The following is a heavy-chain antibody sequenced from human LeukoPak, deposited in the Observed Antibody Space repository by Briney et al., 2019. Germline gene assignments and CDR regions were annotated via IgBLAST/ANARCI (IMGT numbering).Heavy chain of an antibody. D-gene: IGHD6-13*01. CDR3: ARDSRIAAAQFDP. J-gene: IGHJ5*02. V-gene: IGHV1-69*05. CDR2: IIPIFGTA. Sequence: SVKVSCKASGGTFSSYAISWVRQAPGQGLEWMGGIIPIFGTANYAQKFQGRVTMTTDTSTSTAYMELRSLRSDDTAVYYCARDSRIAAAQFDPWGQGTLVTVSS. CDR1: GGTFSSYA.